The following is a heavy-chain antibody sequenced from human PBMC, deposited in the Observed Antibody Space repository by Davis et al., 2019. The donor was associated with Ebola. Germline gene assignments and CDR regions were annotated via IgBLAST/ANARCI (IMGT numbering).Heavy chain of an antibody. CDR1: GFTFSSYA. CDR3: ARARRNYSNFLYY. CDR2: ISYDGSNK. V-gene: IGHV3-30-3*01. J-gene: IGHJ4*02. Sequence: GSLRLSCAASGFTFSSYAMHWVRQAPGKGLEWVAVISYDGSNKYYADSVKGRFTISRDNSKNTLYLQMNSLRAEDTAVYYCARARRNYSNFLYYWGQGTLVTVSS. D-gene: IGHD4-11*01.